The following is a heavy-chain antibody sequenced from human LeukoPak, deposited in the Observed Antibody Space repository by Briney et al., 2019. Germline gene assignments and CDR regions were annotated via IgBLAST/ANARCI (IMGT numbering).Heavy chain of an antibody. CDR3: ARHDVVPVIRRGFDF. CDR1: GESFSGYY. D-gene: IGHD2-21*02. J-gene: IGHJ4*02. CDR2: IFYSGTT. V-gene: IGHV4-59*08. Sequence: PSETLSLTCAVYGESFSGYYWSWIRQPPGKGLEWIGYIFYSGTTLYSPSLKSRVTMSVDTSENQFSLKLSSVTAADTAVYYCARHDVVPVIRRGFDFWGQGTLVTVSS.